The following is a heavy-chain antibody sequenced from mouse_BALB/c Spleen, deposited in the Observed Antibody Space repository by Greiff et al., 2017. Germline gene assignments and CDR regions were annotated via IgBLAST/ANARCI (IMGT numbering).Heavy chain of an antibody. D-gene: IGHD1-1*01. Sequence: VQLVESGPGLVAPSQSLSITCTVSGFSLTSYGVHWVRQPPGKGLEWLGVIWAGGSTNYNSALMSRLSISKDNSKSQVFLKMNSLQTDDTAMYYCARDRGGNYGSSFAYWGQGTLVTVSA. V-gene: IGHV2-9*02. J-gene: IGHJ3*01. CDR1: GFSLTSYG. CDR2: IWAGGST. CDR3: ARDRGGNYGSSFAY.